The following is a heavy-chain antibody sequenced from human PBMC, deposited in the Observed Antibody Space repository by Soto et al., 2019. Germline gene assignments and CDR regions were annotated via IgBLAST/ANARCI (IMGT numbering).Heavy chain of an antibody. CDR2: MNPNSGNT. J-gene: IGHJ4*02. CDR3: ARSPRHWGIDY. CDR1: GYTFTSYD. V-gene: IGHV1-8*01. Sequence: ASVKVSCKASGYTFTSYDINWVRQATGQGFECMGWMNPNSGNTGYAQKFQGRVTMTRDTSITTAYMELSSLTSEDTAVYYCARSPRHWGIDYWGQGTLVTVSS. D-gene: IGHD7-27*01.